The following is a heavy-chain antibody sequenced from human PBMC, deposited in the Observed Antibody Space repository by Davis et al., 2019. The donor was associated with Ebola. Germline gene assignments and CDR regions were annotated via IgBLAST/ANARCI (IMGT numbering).Heavy chain of an antibody. V-gene: IGHV3-23*01. CDR3: AKMYMVAATRTFPDY. D-gene: IGHD1-26*01. CDR2: ISARGGST. Sequence: PGGSLRLSCAASGFTFGNYGMSWVRQAPGKGLEWVSSISARGGSTYYADSVKGRFTISRDNPKNTLYLQMSSLRVDDTAVYYCAKMYMVAATRTFPDYWGQGTLVTVSS. J-gene: IGHJ4*02. CDR1: GFTFGNYG.